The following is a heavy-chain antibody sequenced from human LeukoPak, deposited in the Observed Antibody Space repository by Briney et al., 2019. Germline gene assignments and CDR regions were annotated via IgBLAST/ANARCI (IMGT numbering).Heavy chain of an antibody. D-gene: IGHD6-13*01. V-gene: IGHV4-39*01. CDR2: IYYSGST. CDR3: ARKEGIAAAGHFDY. Sequence: SETLSLTCTVSGGSISSSSYSWGWIRQPPGKGLEWIGSIYYSGSTYYNPSLKSRVTISVDTSKNQFSLKLSSVTAADTAVYYCARKEGIAAAGHFDYWGQGTLVTVSS. CDR1: GGSISSSSYS. J-gene: IGHJ4*02.